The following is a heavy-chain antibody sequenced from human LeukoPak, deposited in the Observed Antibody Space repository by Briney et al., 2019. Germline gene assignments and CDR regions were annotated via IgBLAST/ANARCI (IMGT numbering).Heavy chain of an antibody. Sequence: PSETLSLTCTVSGGSISSYYWSWIRQPPGKGLEWIGYIYYSGSTNYNPSLKSRVTISVDTSKNQFSLKLSSVTAADTAVYYCARHGSSGWSLGYFDYWGQGTLVTVSS. J-gene: IGHJ4*02. D-gene: IGHD6-19*01. CDR1: GGSISSYY. CDR2: IYYSGST. V-gene: IGHV4-59*08. CDR3: ARHGSSGWSLGYFDY.